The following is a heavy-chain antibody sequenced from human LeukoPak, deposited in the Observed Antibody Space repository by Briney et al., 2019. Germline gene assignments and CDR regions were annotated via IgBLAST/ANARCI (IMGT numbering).Heavy chain of an antibody. D-gene: IGHD5-12*01. CDR1: GFTFSSYG. CDR3: AKKPSGGYDYYYYYMAV. J-gene: IGHJ6*03. Sequence: GGSLRLSCAASGFTFSSYGMHWVRQAPGKGLEWVAFIRYDGSNKYYADSVKGRFTISRDNSKNTLYLQMNSLRAEDTAVYYCAKKPSGGYDYYYYYMAVWGTGTTVTISS. CDR2: IRYDGSNK. V-gene: IGHV3-30*02.